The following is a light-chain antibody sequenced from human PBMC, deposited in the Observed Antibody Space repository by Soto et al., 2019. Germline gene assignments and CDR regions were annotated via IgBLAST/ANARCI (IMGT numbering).Light chain of an antibody. CDR3: QQYNNWPLT. CDR2: GAS. J-gene: IGKJ1*01. CDR1: QSVSTN. Sequence: ETVITQSPVTLSVYPGGRAALSCRASQSVSTNLAWFQQKPGQAPRLLIYGASTRATGISARFSGSGSGTEFTLTISRLQSEDFAVYHCQQYNNWPLTFGQGTKVDIK. V-gene: IGKV3-15*01.